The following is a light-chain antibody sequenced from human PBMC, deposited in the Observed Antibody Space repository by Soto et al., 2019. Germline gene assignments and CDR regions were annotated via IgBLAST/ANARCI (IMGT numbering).Light chain of an antibody. CDR2: EVN. CDR3: SSFAGSAPWV. Sequence: QSALTQPASVSGSPGQSLTISCTGTSSDVGGYNHVSWYQQCPGKAPKLMIYEVNNRPSGVSNRFSGSKSGNTASLTISGLQADDEADYYCSSFAGSAPWVFGGGTQLTVL. CDR1: SSDVGGYNH. J-gene: IGLJ3*02. V-gene: IGLV2-14*01.